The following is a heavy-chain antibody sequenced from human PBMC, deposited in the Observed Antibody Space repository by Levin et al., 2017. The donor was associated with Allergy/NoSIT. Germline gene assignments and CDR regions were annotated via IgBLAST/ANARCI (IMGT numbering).Heavy chain of an antibody. CDR2: IYHSGST. V-gene: IGHV4-30-4*01. J-gene: IGHJ3*02. CDR3: NAWHVTLVRGTMITLGLETRNGFGI. D-gene: IGHD3-10*01. CDR1: GGSISSDEYY. Sequence: KASETLSLTCTVSGGSISSDEYYWTWIRQSPGTGLEWIGYIYHSGSTYYNPSLKSRASISQDRTKNQFSLTLSSVNDADTAVYYCNAWHVTLVRGTMITLGLETRNGFGIWGQGTVVTVSS.